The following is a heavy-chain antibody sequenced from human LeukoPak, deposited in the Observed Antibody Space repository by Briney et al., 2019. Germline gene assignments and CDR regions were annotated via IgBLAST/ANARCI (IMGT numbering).Heavy chain of an antibody. J-gene: IGHJ4*02. Sequence: ASVKVSCKASGYTFPTYGITWVRQAPGQGFEWMGWISGYNGDTNYARQGGFTMTRDTSISTAYMELSSLRSDDTAVYYCARDAGSSGWTRFDYWGQGTLVTVSS. CDR1: GYTFPTYG. CDR3: ARDAGSSGWTRFDY. CDR2: ISGYNGDT. D-gene: IGHD6-19*01. V-gene: IGHV1-18*01.